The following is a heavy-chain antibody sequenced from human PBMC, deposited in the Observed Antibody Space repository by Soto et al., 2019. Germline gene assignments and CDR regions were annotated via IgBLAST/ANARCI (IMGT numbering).Heavy chain of an antibody. J-gene: IGHJ4*02. Sequence: KPVGSLRLSCAVFGFTFSNYKMSWVRQAPGKGLEWVSSVSSTSGYIYYGDSVKGRFTISRDNAKNSLYLQMNSLRAEDTAVYYCARANVDTSVVNEYYFDYWGQGTLVTVSS. V-gene: IGHV3-21*01. CDR1: GFTFSNYK. D-gene: IGHD5-18*01. CDR2: VSSTSGYI. CDR3: ARANVDTSVVNEYYFDY.